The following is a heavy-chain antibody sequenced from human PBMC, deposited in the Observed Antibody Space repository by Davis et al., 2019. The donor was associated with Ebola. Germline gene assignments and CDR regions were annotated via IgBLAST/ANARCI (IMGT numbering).Heavy chain of an antibody. Sequence: SETLSLTCNVSGGLDVSSGNYWGWIRQPPGKGLEWIGEINHSGSTNYNPSLKSRVTISVDTSKNQFSLKLSSVTAADTAVYYCARLGKRGMLYLDYWGQGTLVTVSS. J-gene: IGHJ4*02. CDR3: ARLGKRGMLYLDY. CDR2: INHSGST. V-gene: IGHV4-39*07. D-gene: IGHD2-8*01. CDR1: GGLDVSSGNY.